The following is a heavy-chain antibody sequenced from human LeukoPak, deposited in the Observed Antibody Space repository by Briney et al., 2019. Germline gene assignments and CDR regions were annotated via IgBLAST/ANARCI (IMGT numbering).Heavy chain of an antibody. Sequence: GGSLRLSCAASGFTFNNYEMNWVRQAPGKGLEWVSYISSSGGARYYADSVKGRFTISRDNAKNSLYLQMNSLRGEDTAVYYCARVPEDYYESSGYFYLWGQGTLVTVSS. V-gene: IGHV3-48*03. D-gene: IGHD3-22*01. CDR3: ARVPEDYYESSGYFYL. J-gene: IGHJ4*02. CDR1: GFTFNNYE. CDR2: ISSSGGAR.